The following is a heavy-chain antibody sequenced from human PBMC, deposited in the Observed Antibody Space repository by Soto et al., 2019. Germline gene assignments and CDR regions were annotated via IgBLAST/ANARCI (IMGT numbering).Heavy chain of an antibody. V-gene: IGHV3-49*03. J-gene: IGHJ6*02. CDR3: IWPAGLGASEAYYGMDV. Sequence: GGSLRLSCTASGFTFGDYAMSWFRQAPGKGLEWVGFISSTANGGTTEYAASVKGRFTISRDDSKSIAYLQMISLKTEDTAVYYCIWPAGLGASEAYYGMDVWGQGTTVTVSS. CDR2: ISSTANGGTT. CDR1: GFTFGDYA. D-gene: IGHD1-26*01.